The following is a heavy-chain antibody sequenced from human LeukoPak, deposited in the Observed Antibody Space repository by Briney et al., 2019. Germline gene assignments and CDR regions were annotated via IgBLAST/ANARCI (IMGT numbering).Heavy chain of an antibody. D-gene: IGHD3-9*01. J-gene: IGHJ4*02. CDR1: GYGFSDNA. CDR3: ARDGSGYFDWSPPPD. V-gene: IGHV1-2*02. CDR2: INPNSGGT. Sequence: ASVKVSCKTSGYGFSDNAMNWVRQAPGQGLEWMGWINPNSGGTNYAQKFQGRVTMTRDTSISTAYMELSRLRSDDTAVYYCARDGSGYFDWSPPPDWGQGTLVTVSS.